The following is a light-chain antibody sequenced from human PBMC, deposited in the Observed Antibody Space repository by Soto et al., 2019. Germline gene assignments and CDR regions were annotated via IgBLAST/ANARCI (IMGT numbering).Light chain of an antibody. V-gene: IGLV1-47*01. Sequence: QSVLTQPPSASGTPGQRVTISCSGSSSNIGSNFIYWYQQLPGTAPKLLIYRNNERPSGVPDRFSGSKSGHSASLAISGLRSEDEADYHCAAWDDSLSGVVFGGGTQLTV. CDR3: AAWDDSLSGVV. CDR1: SSNIGSNF. CDR2: RNN. J-gene: IGLJ2*01.